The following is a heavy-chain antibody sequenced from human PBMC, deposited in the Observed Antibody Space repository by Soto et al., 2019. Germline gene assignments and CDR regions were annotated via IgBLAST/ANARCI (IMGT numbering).Heavy chain of an antibody. D-gene: IGHD6-13*01. CDR3: AKSHRYSSSCKNY. V-gene: IGHV3-23*01. CDR2: ISGSGGST. CDR1: GFTFSTYA. J-gene: IGHJ4*02. Sequence: GGSLRLSCAASGFTFSTYAMSWVRQAPGKGLEWVSAISGSGGSTYYADSVKGRFTISRDNSKNTLYLQMNSLRAEDTAVYYCAKSHRYSSSCKNYWGQGTLVTVSS.